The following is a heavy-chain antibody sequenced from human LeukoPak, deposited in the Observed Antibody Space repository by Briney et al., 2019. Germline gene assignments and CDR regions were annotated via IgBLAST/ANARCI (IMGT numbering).Heavy chain of an antibody. J-gene: IGHJ4*02. D-gene: IGHD3-16*01. CDR2: IYSSGIT. Sequence: SETLSLTCTVSGGSISSYYWSWIRQPAENGLEWIGRIYSSGITDYNLSLKSRVTMSVDMSKNQFSLQLTSVTAADTAVYYCARGFGRVSKEAFDYWGQGIMVTVSS. CDR3: ARGFGRVSKEAFDY. CDR1: GGSISSYY. V-gene: IGHV4-4*07.